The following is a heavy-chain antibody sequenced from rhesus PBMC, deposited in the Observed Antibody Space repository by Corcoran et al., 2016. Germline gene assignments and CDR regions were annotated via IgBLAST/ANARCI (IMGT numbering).Heavy chain of an antibody. CDR2: ISGSGGST. J-gene: IGHJ4*01. D-gene: IGHD5-12*01. Sequence: QLQLQESGPGLVKPSETLSLTCAVSGGSISSNYWSWIRQPPGKGLEWIGRISGSGGSTAYNPPLKRRVTISTDTSKNQFSLKLSSGTAADTAVYYCARIGGYSYSFGDYWGQGVLVTVSS. CDR3: ARIGGYSYSFGDY. V-gene: IGHV4-173*01. CDR1: GGSISSNY.